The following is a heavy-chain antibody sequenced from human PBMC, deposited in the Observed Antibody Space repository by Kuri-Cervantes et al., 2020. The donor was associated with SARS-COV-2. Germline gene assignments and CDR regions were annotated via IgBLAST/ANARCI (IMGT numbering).Heavy chain of an antibody. CDR2: INPSGGST. CDR1: GYTFTSYY. J-gene: IGHJ6*02. V-gene: IGHV1-46*01. D-gene: IGHD2-8*01. Sequence: ASVKVSCKASGYTFTSYYMHWVRQAPGQGLEWMGIINPSGGSTSYAQKFQGRVTMTRDTSTSTVYMELSSLRSEDTAVYYCAREGVREIYYYYYYGMDVWGQGTTVTVSS. CDR3: AREGVREIYYYYYYGMDV.